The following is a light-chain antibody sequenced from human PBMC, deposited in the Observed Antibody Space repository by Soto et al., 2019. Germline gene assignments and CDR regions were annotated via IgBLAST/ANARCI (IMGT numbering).Light chain of an antibody. V-gene: IGLV7-46*03. CDR1: TGAVTSGHY. CDR2: DTS. Sequence: QTVVTQEPSLTVSPGGTVTLTCGSSTGAVTSGHYPYWFQQKPGQAPRTLIYDTSNKHSWTPARFSASLAITGLQAEDEADYYCQSYDSSLSGFHVVFGGGTKVTVL. CDR3: SGFHVV. J-gene: IGLJ2*01.